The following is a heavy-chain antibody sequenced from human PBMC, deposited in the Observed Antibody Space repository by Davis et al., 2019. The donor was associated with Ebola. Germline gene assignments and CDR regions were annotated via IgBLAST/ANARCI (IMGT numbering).Heavy chain of an antibody. Sequence: SVKVSCKASGFTFTSSAVQWVRQARGQRLEWIGWIVVGSGNTNYAQKFQERVTITRDMSTSTAYMELSSLRSEDTAVYYCAADELCGGSCYDYWGQGTLVTVSS. CDR3: AADELCGGSCYDY. D-gene: IGHD2-15*01. J-gene: IGHJ4*02. CDR2: IVVGSGNT. V-gene: IGHV1-58*01. CDR1: GFTFTSSA.